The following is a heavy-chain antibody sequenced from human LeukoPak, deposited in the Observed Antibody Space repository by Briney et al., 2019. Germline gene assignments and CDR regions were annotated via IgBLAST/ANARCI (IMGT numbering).Heavy chain of an antibody. CDR1: GFTFSGYV. V-gene: IGHV3-30-3*01. Sequence: PGGSLRLSCAASGFTFSGYVMHWVRQAPGKGLEWVAVTSSDGSKKYYADSVRGRFTISRDNTKNTLYLQMNSLRAADTAIYYCAKDWGVVPAATTPGYFDYWGQGTLVTVSS. J-gene: IGHJ4*02. CDR2: TSSDGSKK. CDR3: AKDWGVVPAATTPGYFDY. D-gene: IGHD2-2*01.